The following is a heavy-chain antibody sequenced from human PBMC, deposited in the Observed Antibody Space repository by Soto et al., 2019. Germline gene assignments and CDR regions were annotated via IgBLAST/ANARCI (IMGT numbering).Heavy chain of an antibody. V-gene: IGHV1-69*13. CDR3: ARALQYCSDTSCHVGMDV. CDR1: GGTFSSSS. J-gene: IGHJ6*02. CDR2: IIPIFGTP. D-gene: IGHD2-2*01. Sequence: SVKVSSKASGGTFSSSSGNWVRHAPGQRVEWMGGIIPIFGTPNYAQKFQGRVTIIADASTSTAYMELSSLRSEDTAMYYCARALQYCSDTSCHVGMDVWGQGTTVTVSS.